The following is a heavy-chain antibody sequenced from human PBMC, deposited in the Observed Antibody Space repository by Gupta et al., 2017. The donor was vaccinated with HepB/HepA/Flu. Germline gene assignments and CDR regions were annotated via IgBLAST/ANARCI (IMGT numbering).Heavy chain of an antibody. Sequence: EVQLVESGGGLVQPGGSLRLSFAASGFTFSNHWMHWVRQAPGKGLVWVTRINSDGSSTNYADSVKGRFTISRDNAKNTLYMQMNSLRAEDTAVYYCAREYRSYAFDYWGQGTLVTVSS. CDR2: INSDGSST. CDR3: AREYRSYAFDY. V-gene: IGHV3-74*01. D-gene: IGHD6-6*01. J-gene: IGHJ4*02. CDR1: GFTFSNHW.